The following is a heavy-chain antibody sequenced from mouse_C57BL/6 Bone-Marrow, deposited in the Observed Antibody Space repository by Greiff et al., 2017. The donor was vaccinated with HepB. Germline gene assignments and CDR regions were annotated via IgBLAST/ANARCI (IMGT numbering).Heavy chain of an antibody. V-gene: IGHV1-81*01. J-gene: IGHJ3*01. CDR2: IYPRSGNT. CDR3: AREGIFSTTVVAPFAY. Sequence: VQLQQSGAELARPGASVKLSCKASGYTFTSYGISWVKQRTGQGLEWIGEIYPRSGNTYYNEKFTGKATRTADKSSSTAYMELRSLTSEDSAVYFCAREGIFSTTVVAPFAYWGQGTLVTVSA. D-gene: IGHD1-1*01. CDR1: GYTFTSYG.